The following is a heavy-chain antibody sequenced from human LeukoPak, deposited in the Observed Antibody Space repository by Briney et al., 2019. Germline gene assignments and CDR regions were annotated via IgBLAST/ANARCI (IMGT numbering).Heavy chain of an antibody. J-gene: IGHJ3*02. V-gene: IGHV3-11*04. Sequence: PGGALRLSCVASGFKFSDSYINWIRQAPEKGLEWISYITSGGTTMCYADSVKGRFTVSRDNAKNSLHLQMNSLRAEDTAVYYCVREVYFYDDSAMEGGFDIWGHGTVVTVSS. D-gene: IGHD3-22*01. CDR1: GFKFSDSY. CDR2: ITSGGTTM. CDR3: VREVYFYDDSAMEGGFDI.